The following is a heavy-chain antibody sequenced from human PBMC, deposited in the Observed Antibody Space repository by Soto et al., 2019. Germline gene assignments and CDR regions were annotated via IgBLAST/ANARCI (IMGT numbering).Heavy chain of an antibody. Sequence: DVQLVESGGGLVQPGESLKLSCEVSGFTFSMYSMSWVRQAPGKGLEWVAKIPQEGGDGHYLDSVKGRFIISRDNAKNSLYLQMNSLRGDETAVYYCARDQLILPAHDFFYGSDVWGQGATVTVS. V-gene: IGHV3-7*03. D-gene: IGHD2-15*01. J-gene: IGHJ6*02. CDR1: GFTFSMYS. CDR3: ARDQLILPAHDFFYGSDV. CDR2: IPQEGGDG.